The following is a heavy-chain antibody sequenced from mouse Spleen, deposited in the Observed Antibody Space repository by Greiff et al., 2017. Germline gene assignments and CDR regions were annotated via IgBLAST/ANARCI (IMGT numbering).Heavy chain of an antibody. D-gene: IGHD3-3*01. CDR2: IWSGGST. V-gene: IGHV2-2*01. CDR3: ARRRDGSFDY. J-gene: IGHJ2*01. CDR1: GFSLTSYG. Sequence: VKLMESGPGLVQPSQSLSITCTVSGFSLTSYGVHWVRQSPGKGLEWLGVIWSGGSTDSTAAFISRLSISKDNSKSQVFFKMNSLQADDTAIYYCARRRDGSFDYWGQGTTLTVSS.